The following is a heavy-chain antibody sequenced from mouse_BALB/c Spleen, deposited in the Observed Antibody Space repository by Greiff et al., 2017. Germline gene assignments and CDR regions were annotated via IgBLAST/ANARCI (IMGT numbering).Heavy chain of an antibody. CDR2: IRNKANGYTT. CDR3: ARAAGYDYAMDY. Sequence: EVQRVESGGGLVQPGGSLRLSCATSGFTFTDYYMSWVRQPPGKALEWLGFIRNKANGYTTEYSASVKGRFTISRDNSQSILYLQMNTLRAEDSATYYCARAAGYDYAMDYWGQGTSVTVSS. D-gene: IGHD2-14*01. J-gene: IGHJ4*01. V-gene: IGHV7-3*02. CDR1: GFTFTDYY.